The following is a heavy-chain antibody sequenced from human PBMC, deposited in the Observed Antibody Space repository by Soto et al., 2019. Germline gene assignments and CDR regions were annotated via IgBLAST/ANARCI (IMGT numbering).Heavy chain of an antibody. CDR1: GFSLTTRGVG. D-gene: IGHD6-19*01. CDR3: AHRSYSSGRGFGY. Sequence: QITLKESGPTLVKPTQTLTLTCTVSGFSLTTRGVGVGWIRQPPGKALEWLALIYWDDDKRYSPSLKRRLTIDQDTSRNQVVLRMTNMDPVDTGTYYCAHRSYSSGRGFGYWGQGTLVTVSS. J-gene: IGHJ4*02. CDR2: IYWDDDK. V-gene: IGHV2-5*02.